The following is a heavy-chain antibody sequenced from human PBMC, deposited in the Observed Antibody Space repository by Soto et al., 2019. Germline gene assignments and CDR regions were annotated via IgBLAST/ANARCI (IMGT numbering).Heavy chain of an antibody. CDR3: AEDRGSWLSPYTYVTFDF. D-gene: IGHD5-18*01. CDR2: INANGGGI. CDR1: EFTFSSYA. V-gene: IGHV3-23*01. J-gene: IGHJ4*02. Sequence: EVQLLESGGGLVQPGGSLRLSCAASEFTFSSYAMSWVRQAPGKGLEWVSAINANGGGITYADSVRGRFIISRDNSKNTLYLQMNILRAEDTAVYFCAEDRGSWLSPYTYVTFDFWGQGTLVTVSS.